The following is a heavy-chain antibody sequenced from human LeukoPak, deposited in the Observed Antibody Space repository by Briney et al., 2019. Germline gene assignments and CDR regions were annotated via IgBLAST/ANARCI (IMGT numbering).Heavy chain of an antibody. J-gene: IGHJ4*02. V-gene: IGHV4-38-2*01. D-gene: IGHD3-16*02. CDR1: GYSISSGYY. Sequence: SETLSLTCAVSGYSISSGYYWGWIRQPPGKGLEWIGSIYHSGSTYYNPSLKSRVTISVDTSKNQFSLKLSSVTAADTAVYYCARRNVLMITFGGVIFQHFDYWGQGTLVTV. CDR3: ARRNVLMITFGGVIFQHFDY. CDR2: IYHSGST.